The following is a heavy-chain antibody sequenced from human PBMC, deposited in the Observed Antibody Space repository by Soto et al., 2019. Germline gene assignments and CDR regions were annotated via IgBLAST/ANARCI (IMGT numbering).Heavy chain of an antibody. V-gene: IGHV3-74*01. D-gene: IGHD6-13*01. J-gene: IGHJ6*02. Sequence: GGSLRLSCAASGFTFSSYWMHWVRQAPGKGLVWVSRINSDGSSTSYADSVKGRFTISRDNAKNTLYLQMNSLRAEDTAVYYCARVLLSSSSPFYYYYGMDVWGQGTTVTVSS. CDR2: INSDGSST. CDR3: ARVLLSSSSPFYYYYGMDV. CDR1: GFTFSSYW.